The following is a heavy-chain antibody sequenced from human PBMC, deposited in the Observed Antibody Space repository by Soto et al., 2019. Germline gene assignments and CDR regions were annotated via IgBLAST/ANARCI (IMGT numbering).Heavy chain of an antibody. V-gene: IGHV3-30*18. CDR2: ISDDGSNE. CDR3: AKDRLAMGYDLDM. CDR1: GFTFSDFA. Sequence: QVQLVESGGGVVQPGRSLRLSCAASGFTFSDFAMHWVRQAPGKGLEWVAVISDDGSNEHYGGSVKGRLTISRDNSKNTLNLEVNSLRPEDTAVYYCAKDRLAMGYDLDMWGQGTMVTVSS. J-gene: IGHJ3*02.